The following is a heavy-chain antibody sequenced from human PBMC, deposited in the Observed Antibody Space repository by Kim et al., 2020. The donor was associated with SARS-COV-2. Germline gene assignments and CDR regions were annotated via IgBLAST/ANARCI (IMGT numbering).Heavy chain of an antibody. V-gene: IGHV4-38-2*02. CDR3: AREAADCSSTSCSNWFDP. CDR1: GYSISSGYY. J-gene: IGHJ5*02. Sequence: SETLSLTCTVSGYSISSGYYWGWIRQPPGKGLEWIGSIYHSGSTYYNPSLKSRVTISVDTSKNQFSLKLSSVTAADTAVYYCAREAADCSSTSCSNWFDPWGQGTLVTVSS. D-gene: IGHD2-2*01. CDR2: IYHSGST.